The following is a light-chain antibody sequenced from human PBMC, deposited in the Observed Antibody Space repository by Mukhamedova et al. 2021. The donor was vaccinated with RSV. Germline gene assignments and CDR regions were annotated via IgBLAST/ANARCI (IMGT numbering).Light chain of an antibody. Sequence: WYQRRVHGKAPKLLIYQTSTLQRGVPSRFSGGGSGTEFTLTISSLQPDDFATYYCQQYYDHSYLFGPGTKLQI. J-gene: IGKJ2*01. CDR3: QQYYDHSYL. V-gene: IGKV1-5*03. CDR2: QTS.